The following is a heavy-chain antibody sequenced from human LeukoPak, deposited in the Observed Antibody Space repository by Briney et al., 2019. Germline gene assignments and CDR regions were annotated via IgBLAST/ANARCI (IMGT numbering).Heavy chain of an antibody. Sequence: GGSLRLSCAASGFMFDNYAMHWVRQAPGKGLEWVSGISWNSGDIDYADSVKGRFTISRDNAKNSLYLQMNSLRAEDTAVYYCAKESYPSQNYYGSGSYYSRGVHFDYWGQGTLVTVSS. V-gene: IGHV3-9*01. D-gene: IGHD3-10*01. J-gene: IGHJ4*02. CDR2: ISWNSGDI. CDR3: AKESYPSQNYYGSGSYYSRGVHFDY. CDR1: GFMFDNYA.